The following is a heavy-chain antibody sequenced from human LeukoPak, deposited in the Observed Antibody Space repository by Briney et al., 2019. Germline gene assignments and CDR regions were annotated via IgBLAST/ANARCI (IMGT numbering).Heavy chain of an antibody. Sequence: PSQTLSLTCTVSGGSISSGGYYWSWIRQHPGKGLEWIGYIYYSGSTYYNPSLNSRVTIPVDTSKNQFSLKLSSVTAADTAVYYCASNSIVGAYDYWGQGTLVTVSS. CDR3: ASNSIVGAYDY. J-gene: IGHJ4*02. D-gene: IGHD1-26*01. CDR2: IYYSGST. V-gene: IGHV4-31*03. CDR1: GGSISSGGYY.